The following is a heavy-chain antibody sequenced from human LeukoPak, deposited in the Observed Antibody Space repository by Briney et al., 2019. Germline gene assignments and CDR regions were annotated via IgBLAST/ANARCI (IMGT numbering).Heavy chain of an antibody. CDR1: GYTFTDYL. J-gene: IGHJ4*02. Sequence: EASVTVSFKASGYTFTDYLLHWVRQAPGQGLEWMGWIDTKSGATKFAQKFQARVTMTSDTSITTAYMDLSSLTSDDTAVYYCVTNDVGLHTGLGYWGQGTLVTVSS. CDR3: VTNDVGLHTGLGY. CDR2: IDTKSGAT. D-gene: IGHD1-26*01. V-gene: IGHV1-2*02.